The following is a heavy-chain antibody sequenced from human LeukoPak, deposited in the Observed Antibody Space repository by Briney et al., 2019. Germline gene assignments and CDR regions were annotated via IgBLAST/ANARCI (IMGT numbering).Heavy chain of an antibody. Sequence: SETLSLTCAVSGYSISSGYYWGWIRQPPGKGLGWIGNIYHSGSTYYNPSLKSRVTISVDTSKNQFSLKLSSVTAADTAVYYCASGCGGDCYSTEYFQHWGQGTLVTVSS. CDR2: IYHSGST. CDR1: GYSISSGYY. J-gene: IGHJ1*01. D-gene: IGHD2-21*01. V-gene: IGHV4-38-2*01. CDR3: ASGCGGDCYSTEYFQH.